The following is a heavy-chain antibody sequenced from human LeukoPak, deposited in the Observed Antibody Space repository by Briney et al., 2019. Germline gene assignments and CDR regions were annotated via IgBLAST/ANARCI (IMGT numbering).Heavy chain of an antibody. D-gene: IGHD6-13*01. V-gene: IGHV3-23*01. CDR2: ISGSGGTT. Sequence: GGSLRLSCAASGFTFSSYAMSWVRQAPGKGLEWVSAISGSGGTTYYADSVKGRFTISRDNSKNTLYLQMNNLRAEDTAVYYCAKDSTQYSSSYRTDYWGQGTLVTVSS. CDR1: GFTFSSYA. J-gene: IGHJ4*02. CDR3: AKDSTQYSSSYRTDY.